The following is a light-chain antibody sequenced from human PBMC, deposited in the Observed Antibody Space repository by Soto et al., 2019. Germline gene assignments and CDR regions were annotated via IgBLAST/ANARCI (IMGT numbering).Light chain of an antibody. CDR1: QSVSSY. CDR2: DAS. Sequence: EILLTQSPATLSLSPGERATLSCRASQSVSSYLAWYQQKPGQAPRLLIYDASNRATGIPARFSGSGSGTDFTFTISILEPEDFAVYYCQKRSNWPPMYTFGQGTKLEIK. CDR3: QKRSNWPPMYT. J-gene: IGKJ2*01. V-gene: IGKV3-11*01.